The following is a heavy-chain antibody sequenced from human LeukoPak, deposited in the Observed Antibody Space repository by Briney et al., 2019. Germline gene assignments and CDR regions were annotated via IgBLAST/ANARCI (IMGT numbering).Heavy chain of an antibody. D-gene: IGHD6-19*01. J-gene: IGHJ5*02. Sequence: SETLSLTCTVSGGSLSGFYWSWIRQPAGKGLEWIGHIYTSGNTNYNPSLKSRVTMSVDTSKKQFSLKLNSVTAAVTAVYYCARGLPSGWSQWFDPWGQGTLVTVSS. CDR3: ARGLPSGWSQWFDP. V-gene: IGHV4-4*07. CDR1: GGSLSGFY. CDR2: IYTSGNT.